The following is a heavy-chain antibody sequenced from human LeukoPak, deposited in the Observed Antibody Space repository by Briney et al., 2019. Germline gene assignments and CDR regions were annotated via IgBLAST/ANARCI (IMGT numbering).Heavy chain of an antibody. J-gene: IGHJ4*02. D-gene: IGHD1/OR15-1a*01. CDR3: GRENTPFDY. Sequence: SETLSLTCTVSGDPISSSTYCWGWLRQPPGKGLEWIGSICYTGTTYYKPSPKSRVTISLDTSKNQFSLKLTSVTAADTAVYYCGRENTPFDYWGQGTLVTVSS. CDR2: ICYTGTT. V-gene: IGHV4-39*02. CDR1: GDPISSSTYC.